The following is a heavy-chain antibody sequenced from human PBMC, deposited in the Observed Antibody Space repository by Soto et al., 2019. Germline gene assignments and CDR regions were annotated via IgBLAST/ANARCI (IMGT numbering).Heavy chain of an antibody. CDR1: GYTFTSYA. V-gene: IGHV1-3*01. CDR2: INAGNGNT. D-gene: IGHD2-15*01. J-gene: IGHJ4*02. CDR3: ARADCSGGSCYPTFDY. Sequence: ASVKVSCKASGYTFTSYALHWVRQAPGKRLEWMGWINAGNGNTKYSQKFQGRVTITRDTSASTAYMELSSLRSEDTAVYYCARADCSGGSCYPTFDYWGQGTLVTVSS.